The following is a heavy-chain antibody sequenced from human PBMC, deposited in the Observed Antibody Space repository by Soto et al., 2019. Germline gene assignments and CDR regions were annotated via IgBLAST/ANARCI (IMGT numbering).Heavy chain of an antibody. CDR1: GGTFSSYA. J-gene: IGHJ6*02. Sequence: QVQLVQSGAEVKKPGSSVKVSCKASGGTFSSYAISWVRQAPGQGLEWMGGIIPIFGTANYAQKFQGRVMITADESTSTAYMELSSLRSEDTAVYYCASGRYSGSYYGYYYYGMDVWGQGTTVTVSS. V-gene: IGHV1-69*01. D-gene: IGHD1-26*01. CDR2: IIPIFGTA. CDR3: ASGRYSGSYYGYYYYGMDV.